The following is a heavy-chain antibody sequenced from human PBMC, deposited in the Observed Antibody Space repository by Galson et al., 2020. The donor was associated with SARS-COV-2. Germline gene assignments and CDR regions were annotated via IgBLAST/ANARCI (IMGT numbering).Heavy chain of an antibody. CDR1: GGSFSGYS. CDR3: ARGHWGVVPSPVLGLGPYYSYYYMDV. D-gene: IGHD7-27*01. J-gene: IGHJ6*03. V-gene: IGHV4-34*01. CDR2: FIIGGNT. Sequence: SETPSPTFAVHGGSFSGYSWTWNRQPPGKGLEWGGEFIIGGNTNYSPHLRSRVTVSVDTSKNQFSLKLRSVTAADTALSYCARGHWGVVPSPVLGLGPYYSYYYMDVWDKGTTVTVSS.